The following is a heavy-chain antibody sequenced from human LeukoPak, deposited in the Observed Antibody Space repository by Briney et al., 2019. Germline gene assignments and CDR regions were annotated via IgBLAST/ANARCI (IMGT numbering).Heavy chain of an antibody. Sequence: ASVKVSCKVSGYTLTELSMHWVRQAPGKGLEWMGGFDPEDGETIYAQKFQGRVTMTEDTSTDTAYMELSSLRSEDTAVYYCATARYCSSTSCYAGRGYWFDPWGQGTLVTVSS. D-gene: IGHD2-2*01. CDR3: ATARYCSSTSCYAGRGYWFDP. CDR1: GYTLTELS. CDR2: FDPEDGET. J-gene: IGHJ5*02. V-gene: IGHV1-24*01.